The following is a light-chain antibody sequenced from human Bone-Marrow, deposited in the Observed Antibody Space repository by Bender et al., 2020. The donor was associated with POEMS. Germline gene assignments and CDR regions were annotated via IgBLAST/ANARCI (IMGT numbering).Light chain of an antibody. V-gene: IGLV1-44*01. J-gene: IGLJ1*01. CDR3: AAWDDSLSGSYV. CDR2: SDN. Sequence: QSVLTQPPSVSGTPGQRVIISCSGSSSNIGSKTVNWYQQLPGMAPKLLIYSDNQRPSGVPDRISGSKSGTSASLAISGLQTEDEADYYCAAWDDSLSGSYVFGTGTKVTVL. CDR1: SSNIGSKT.